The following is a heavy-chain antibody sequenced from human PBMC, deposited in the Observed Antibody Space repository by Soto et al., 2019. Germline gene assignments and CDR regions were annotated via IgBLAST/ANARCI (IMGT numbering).Heavy chain of an antibody. D-gene: IGHD2-2*01. CDR3: ARLGFCSSTSCRRSGVYYYYRDV. Sequence: SETLSLTCTVSGGSISSSSYYWGWIRQPPGKGLEWIGSIYYSGSTYYNPSLKSRVTISVDTSKNQFSLKLSSVTAADTAVYYCARLGFCSSTSCRRSGVYYYYRDVGGKGTTVTVSS. V-gene: IGHV4-39*01. CDR2: IYYSGST. J-gene: IGHJ6*03. CDR1: GGSISSSSYY.